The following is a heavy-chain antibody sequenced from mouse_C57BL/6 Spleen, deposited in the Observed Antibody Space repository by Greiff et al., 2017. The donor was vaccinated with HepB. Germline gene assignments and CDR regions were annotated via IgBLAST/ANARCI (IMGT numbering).Heavy chain of an antibody. CDR2: ISDGGSYT. J-gene: IGHJ2*01. Sequence: EVQLVESGGGLVKPGGSLKLSCAASGFTFSSYAMSWVRQTPEKRLEWVATISDGGSYTYYPDNVKGRFTISRDNAKNNLYLQMSHLKSEDTAMYYCARDGTVAPYYFDYWGQGTTLTVSS. CDR3: ARDGTVAPYYFDY. V-gene: IGHV5-4*01. D-gene: IGHD1-1*01. CDR1: GFTFSSYA.